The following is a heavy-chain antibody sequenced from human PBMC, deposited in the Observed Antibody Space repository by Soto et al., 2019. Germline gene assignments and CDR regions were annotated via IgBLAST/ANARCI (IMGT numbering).Heavy chain of an antibody. J-gene: IGHJ5*02. CDR3: ARDCRVVVAAIVYNWFDP. CDR2: ISAYNGNT. Sequence: GASVKVSCRASGYTFTIYGISWVRQAPGQGLEWMGWISAYNGNTNYAQKLQGRVTMTTDTSTSTAYMELRSLRSDDTAVYYCARDCRVVVAAIVYNWFDPWGQGTLVTSPQ. V-gene: IGHV1-18*04. CDR1: GYTFTIYG. D-gene: IGHD2-15*01.